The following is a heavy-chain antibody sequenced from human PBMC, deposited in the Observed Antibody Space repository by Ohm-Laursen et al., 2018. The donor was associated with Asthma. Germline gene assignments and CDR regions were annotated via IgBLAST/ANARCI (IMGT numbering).Heavy chain of an antibody. V-gene: IGHV3-9*01. CDR2: ISWRSGSI. CDR3: AKPKYGSGSYYPDAFDV. D-gene: IGHD3-10*01. J-gene: IGHJ3*01. CDR1: GFTFEEYA. Sequence: SLRLSCAASGFTFEEYAMHWVRQAPGKGLEWVSVISWRSGSIAYADSVKGRFTISRDNAKNCLYLQMNSLRAEDTALYYCAKPKYGSGSYYPDAFDVWGQGTMVTVSS.